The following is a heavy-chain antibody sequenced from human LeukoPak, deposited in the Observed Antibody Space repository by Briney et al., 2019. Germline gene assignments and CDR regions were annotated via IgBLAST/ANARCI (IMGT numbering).Heavy chain of an antibody. CDR3: AREPTETLRDAFDI. Sequence: ASVKVSCKASGYTFIDYFMHWVRQAPGQGLEWMGWINPNSGGANFAQRFQGRVTMTRDTSIRTAYMEMSRLRSDDPAVYYCAREPTETLRDAFDIWGQGTMVTVSS. CDR2: INPNSGGA. CDR1: GYTFIDYF. J-gene: IGHJ3*02. V-gene: IGHV1-2*02.